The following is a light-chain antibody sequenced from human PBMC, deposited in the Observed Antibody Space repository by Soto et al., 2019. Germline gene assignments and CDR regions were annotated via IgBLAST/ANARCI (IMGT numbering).Light chain of an antibody. Sequence: DIVMTQSPDSLAVSLGERATINCKSSQSVLYSSNNKNYLAWYQQKPGQPPKLLIYWASTPESGVPDRFSGSGSGTDFTLTISSLQAEDAAVYYCQQYYDTPWTFGQGTKVEV. CDR1: QSVLYSSNNKNY. V-gene: IGKV4-1*01. CDR2: WAS. CDR3: QQYYDTPWT. J-gene: IGKJ1*01.